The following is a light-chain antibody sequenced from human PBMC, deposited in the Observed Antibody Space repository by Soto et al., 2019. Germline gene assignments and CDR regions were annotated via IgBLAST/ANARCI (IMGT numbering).Light chain of an antibody. CDR2: GAS. CDR1: QSVSSSS. CDR3: QQYGSSPLYT. V-gene: IGKV3-20*01. J-gene: IGKJ2*01. Sequence: EIVLTQSPGTLSLSPGERATLSCRASQSVSSSSLGWYQQKPGQAPRLLIYGASSRATGIPNRFSGSGSGTDFTLTISRLEPEDFAVYYCQQYGSSPLYTFGQGTKLEIK.